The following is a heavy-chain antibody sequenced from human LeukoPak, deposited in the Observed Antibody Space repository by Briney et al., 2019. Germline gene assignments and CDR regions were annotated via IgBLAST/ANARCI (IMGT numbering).Heavy chain of an antibody. CDR3: PRTLWAGSGSFYNY. Sequence: GGSLRLSCAASGFTFSSNSMTWVRQAPGKGLEWVSAISGSSGSIYYADSVKGRFTISRDNSKNTLYLQMNGLRAENTAVYYCPRTLWAGSGSFYNYGGRETLVTVPS. D-gene: IGHD3-10*01. V-gene: IGHV3-23*01. CDR1: GFTFSSNS. J-gene: IGHJ4*02. CDR2: ISGSSGSI.